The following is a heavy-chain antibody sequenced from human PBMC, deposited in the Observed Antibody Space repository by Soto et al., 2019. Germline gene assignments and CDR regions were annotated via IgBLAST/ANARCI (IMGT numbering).Heavy chain of an antibody. CDR3: AAPPTGNVYFTH. CDR1: GFTFSSYW. Sequence: EVQLVESGGGLVQPGGSLRLSCAASGFTFSSYWMTWLRQAPGKGLEWVANINPDGSAKYYVDSVKGRFTISRDNAKNKLYLQMNSLRVEDTAVYHSAAPPTGNVYFTHWGQGALVTVSS. V-gene: IGHV3-7*01. D-gene: IGHD2-8*02. J-gene: IGHJ1*01. CDR2: INPDGSAK.